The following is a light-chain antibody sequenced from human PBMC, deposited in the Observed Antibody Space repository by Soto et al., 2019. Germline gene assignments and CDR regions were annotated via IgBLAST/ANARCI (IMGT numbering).Light chain of an antibody. CDR3: HQYYIKPPT. V-gene: IGKV4-1*01. CDR2: WAS. J-gene: IGKJ1*01. CDR1: QSIFFSSNNKNY. Sequence: DIVMTQSPDSLAVSLGERATIHCKSSQSIFFSSNNKNYLAWYQQKPGQPPKLLIYWASTLESGVPDRFSGGGSGTDFTLTISSLQAEDVATYYCHQYYIKPPTFGQGTKVEIK.